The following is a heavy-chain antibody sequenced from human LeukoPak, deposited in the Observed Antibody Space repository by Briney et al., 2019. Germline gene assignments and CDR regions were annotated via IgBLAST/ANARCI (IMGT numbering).Heavy chain of an antibody. CDR2: ISGSGGSA. Sequence: PGGSLRLSCAASGFTFSSYAMTWVRQAPGKGLEWVSVISGSGGSAYYADSVKGRFTTSRDNSKNTLYLQMNSLRADDTAVYYCAKDRICTNNVCYFDYWGQGTLVTVSS. J-gene: IGHJ4*02. CDR1: GFTFSSYA. V-gene: IGHV3-23*01. CDR3: AKDRICTNNVCYFDY. D-gene: IGHD2-8*01.